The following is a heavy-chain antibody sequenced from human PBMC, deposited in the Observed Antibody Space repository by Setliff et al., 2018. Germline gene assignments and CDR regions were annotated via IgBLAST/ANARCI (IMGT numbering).Heavy chain of an antibody. V-gene: IGHV4-61*02. Sequence: PSETLSLTCTVSGGSIRSGSFYWTWIRQPAGKELEWIGRVSASGSTTYNPSLKSRVTMSVDTSRNQISLNLTSVTAADTAMYYCARERTIFGILVISGWFDPWGQGTVVTVSS. CDR1: GGSIRSGSFY. D-gene: IGHD3-3*01. CDR2: VSASGST. CDR3: ARERTIFGILVISGWFDP. J-gene: IGHJ5*02.